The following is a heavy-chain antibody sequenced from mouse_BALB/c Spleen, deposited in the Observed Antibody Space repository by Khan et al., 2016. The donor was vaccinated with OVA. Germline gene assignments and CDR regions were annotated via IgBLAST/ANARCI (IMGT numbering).Heavy chain of an antibody. D-gene: IGHD1-1*01. Sequence: VHVKQSGPELVKPGASVKISCKASGYSFTGYFMNWVMQSHGKSLEWIGRINPHIGETFYNQQFKGKATLTVDESSSTAHMELRSLASEDSAVYYCSRIYGSDFDYWGQGTTLTVSS. CDR1: GYSFTGYF. J-gene: IGHJ2*01. CDR2: INPHIGET. CDR3: SRIYGSDFDY. V-gene: IGHV1-20*02.